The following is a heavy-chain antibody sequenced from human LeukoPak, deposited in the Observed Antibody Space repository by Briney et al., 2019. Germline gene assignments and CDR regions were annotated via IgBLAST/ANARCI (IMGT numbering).Heavy chain of an antibody. V-gene: IGHV4-61*08. D-gene: IGHD6-19*01. J-gene: IGHJ4*02. CDR1: GGSISSGDYY. CDR2: IYYSGST. CDR3: ARIAVAGTVDY. Sequence: SETLSLTCTVSGGSISSGDYYWSWIRQPPGKGLEWIGYIYYSGSTNYNPSLKSRVTISVDTSKNQFSLKLSSVTAADTAVYYCARIAVAGTVDYWGQGTLVTVSS.